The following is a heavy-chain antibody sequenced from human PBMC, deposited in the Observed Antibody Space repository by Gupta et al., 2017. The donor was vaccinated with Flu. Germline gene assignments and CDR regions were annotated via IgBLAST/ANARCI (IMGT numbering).Heavy chain of an antibody. D-gene: IGHD1-26*01. J-gene: IGHJ4*02. CDR2: ISYDGSNK. Sequence: RQAPGKGLEWVAVISYDGSNKYYADSVKGRFTISRDNSKNTLYLQMNSLRAEDTAVYYCAREREVGATCYFDYWGQGTLVTVSS. CDR3: AREREVGATCYFDY. V-gene: IGHV3-30-3*01.